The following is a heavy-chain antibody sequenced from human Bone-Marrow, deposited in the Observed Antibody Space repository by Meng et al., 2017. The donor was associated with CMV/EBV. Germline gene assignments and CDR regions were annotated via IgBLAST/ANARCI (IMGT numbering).Heavy chain of an antibody. CDR2: IRYDGSNK. CDR1: GFTFSSYG. J-gene: IGHJ4*02. V-gene: IGHV3-30*02. CDR3: AKDGPMASFSY. Sequence: GESLKISCAASGFTFSSYGMHWVRQAPDKGPEWVAFIRYDGSNKYYADSVKGRFTISRDNSKNTLYLQMNSLRAEDTAVYYCAKDGPMASFSYLGQGMLVTVSS. D-gene: IGHD5-24*01.